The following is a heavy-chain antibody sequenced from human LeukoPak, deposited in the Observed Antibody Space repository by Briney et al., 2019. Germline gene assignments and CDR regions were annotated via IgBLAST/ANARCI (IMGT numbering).Heavy chain of an antibody. CDR1: GFTFSSYA. Sequence: GGSLRLSCAASGFTFSSYAVTWVRQAPGKGLECVPGISGRGSSTSYADSVKGRFTISRDNSKNTLYLQMNSLRAEDTAVYYCAKSLYGGMDVWGRGTTVTVSS. CDR3: AKSLYGGMDV. J-gene: IGHJ6*04. V-gene: IGHV3-23*01. CDR2: ISGRGSST. D-gene: IGHD3-16*02.